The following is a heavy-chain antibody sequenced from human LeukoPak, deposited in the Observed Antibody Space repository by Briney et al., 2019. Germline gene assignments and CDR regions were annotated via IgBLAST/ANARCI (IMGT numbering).Heavy chain of an antibody. CDR3: ARSIGTDILRPNWFDP. CDR2: IYLGDSDT. Sequence: PGESLKISCKGSGDTFTIYWIAWVRQMPGKGLEWMGIIYLGDSDTRYSPSFQGQVTISADKSITTAYLQWSSLKASDTAMYYCARSIGTDILRPNWFDPWGQGTLVTVSS. V-gene: IGHV5-51*01. CDR1: GDTFTIYW. D-gene: IGHD3-9*01. J-gene: IGHJ5*02.